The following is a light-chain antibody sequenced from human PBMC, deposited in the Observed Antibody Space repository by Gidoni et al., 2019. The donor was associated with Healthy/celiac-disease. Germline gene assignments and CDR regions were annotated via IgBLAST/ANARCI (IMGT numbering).Light chain of an antibody. Sequence: QSVLTQPPSASGTPGQRVTISCSVSCSNIGSNTVNWYQQLPRTAPKRLIYSNNQRPSGVPDRFSGSKSGTAASLAISGLQSEDEADYYCAAWDDSLNGWVFGGGTKLTVL. CDR3: AAWDDSLNGWV. CDR2: SNN. J-gene: IGLJ3*02. CDR1: CSNIGSNT. V-gene: IGLV1-44*01.